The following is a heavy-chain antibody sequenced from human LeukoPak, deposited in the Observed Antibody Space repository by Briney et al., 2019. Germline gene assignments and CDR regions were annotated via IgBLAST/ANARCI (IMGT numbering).Heavy chain of an antibody. Sequence: ASVRVSCTTSGYSFNSHHVHWVRQAPGQGLEWMGVKFSHDGSTSNTQKFQGRITMTRDTSTSTVYMELSSLRSEDTAVYYCARDSGNFHYDMDVWGQGTTVIVSS. V-gene: IGHV1-46*02. CDR2: KFSHDGST. CDR1: GYSFNSHH. D-gene: IGHD3-10*01. CDR3: ARDSGNFHYDMDV. J-gene: IGHJ6*02.